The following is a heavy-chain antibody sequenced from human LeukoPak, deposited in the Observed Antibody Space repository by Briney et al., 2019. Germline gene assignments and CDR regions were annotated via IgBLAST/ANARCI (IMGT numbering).Heavy chain of an antibody. CDR3: ARDYGDYPNWFDP. Sequence: SETLSLTCAIYGGSFSGYYWSWIRQPPGKGLEWIGEINHSGSTNYNPSLKSRVTISVDTSKNQFSLKLSSVTAADTAVYYCARDYGDYPNWFDPWGQGTLVTVSS. CDR2: INHSGST. V-gene: IGHV4-34*01. CDR1: GGSFSGYY. J-gene: IGHJ5*02. D-gene: IGHD4-17*01.